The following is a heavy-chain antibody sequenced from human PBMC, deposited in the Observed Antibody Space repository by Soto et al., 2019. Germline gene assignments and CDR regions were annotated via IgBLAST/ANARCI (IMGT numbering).Heavy chain of an antibody. CDR1: GGSISSGSYY. CDR2: IYYSGST. Sequence: SETQSLTCTVSGGSISSGSYYWSWIRQHPGKGLEWIGYIYYSGSTNYNPSLKSRVTISVDTSKNQFSLKLSSVTAADTAVYYCARGKYYGSGAYMDVWGKGTTVTVSS. J-gene: IGHJ6*03. CDR3: ARGKYYGSGAYMDV. V-gene: IGHV4-61*01. D-gene: IGHD3-10*01.